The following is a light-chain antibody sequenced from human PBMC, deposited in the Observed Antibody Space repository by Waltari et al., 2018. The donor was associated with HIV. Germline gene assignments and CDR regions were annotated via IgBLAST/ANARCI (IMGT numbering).Light chain of an antibody. J-gene: IGLJ3*02. CDR1: TNDVGRPH. Sequence: QSGLTQPPSVSKDLGQTATITCAGHTNDVGRPHSAWLQQHQGPPPALLTYRNNHRPAGVAERFAATRSEITASLTISGLQPEEEDDYYCAAGESSLSAWVFGGGTKLTV. V-gene: IGLV10-54*04. CDR2: RNN. CDR3: AAGESSLSAWV.